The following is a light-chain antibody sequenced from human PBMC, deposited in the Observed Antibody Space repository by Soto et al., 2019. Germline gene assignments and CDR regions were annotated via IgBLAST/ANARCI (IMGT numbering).Light chain of an antibody. CDR2: GAS. CDR1: QSVSSSY. J-gene: IGKJ4*01. Sequence: EIVLTQSPGTLSLSPGERATLSCRASQSVSSSYLAWYQQKPGQAPRLLIYGASSRATGIPDRFSGSGSGTDFTLTISRLEPEAFAAYYCQQYGSSLLTFGGGTKVDIK. V-gene: IGKV3-20*01. CDR3: QQYGSSLLT.